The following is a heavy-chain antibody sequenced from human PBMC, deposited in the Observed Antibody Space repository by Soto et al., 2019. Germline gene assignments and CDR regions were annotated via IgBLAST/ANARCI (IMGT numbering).Heavy chain of an antibody. Sequence: ASVKVSCKASGYTFTVYYMHWVRQAPGQGLEWMGWINPKSGGTMYPQKFQGRVTMTWDTSISTAYMALTRLRSDDTAVYYCARDLAKGGGSAGFDYWGQGTLVTVS. CDR3: ARDLAKGGGSAGFDY. CDR1: GYTFTVYY. V-gene: IGHV1-2*02. CDR2: INPKSGGT. J-gene: IGHJ4*02. D-gene: IGHD1-26*01.